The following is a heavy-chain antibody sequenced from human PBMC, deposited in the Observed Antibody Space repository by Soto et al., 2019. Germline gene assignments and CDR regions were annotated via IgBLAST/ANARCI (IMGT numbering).Heavy chain of an antibody. CDR3: ARESAGRDEFESSGDFDY. Sequence: QVQLVQSGAEVKKPGASVKVSCKASGYFFASYSMHWVRQAPGQGLEWMGMINPSVGSTSYVEKFKGRVTRTRDTSTSTVYMELSSLRSEDTAVYYCARESAGRDEFESSGDFDYWGQGTLVTVSS. CDR1: GYFFASYS. J-gene: IGHJ4*02. V-gene: IGHV1-46*01. D-gene: IGHD3-22*01. CDR2: INPSVGST.